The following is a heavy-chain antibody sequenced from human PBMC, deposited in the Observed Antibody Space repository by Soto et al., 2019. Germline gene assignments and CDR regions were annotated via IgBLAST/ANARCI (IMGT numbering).Heavy chain of an antibody. Sequence: SVKVSCKASGGSFSSFGISWVRQAPGQGLEWMGGIIPVFGRPNYAQRFRGRLTITADESTNTVYLELIDLRSGDTAVYYCAREGSGYNLWGQGTQVTVSS. CDR1: GGSFSSFG. D-gene: IGHD5-12*01. J-gene: IGHJ1*01. V-gene: IGHV1-69*13. CDR3: AREGSGYNL. CDR2: IIPVFGRP.